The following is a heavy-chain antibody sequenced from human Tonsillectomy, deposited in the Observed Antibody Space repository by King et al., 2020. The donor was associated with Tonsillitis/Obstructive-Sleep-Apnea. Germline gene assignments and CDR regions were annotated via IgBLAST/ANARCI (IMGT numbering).Heavy chain of an antibody. D-gene: IGHD3-16*01. Sequence: VQLVESGGVVVQPGGSLRLSCAASGFTFDDYSMNWVRQAPGKGLEWVSLISGDGGTIYYADSVKGRFTISRDNSKNSLYLQMNSLRTEDTALYYCAKGRTFYYYYMDVWGKGTTVTVSS. V-gene: IGHV3-43*01. CDR1: GFTFDDYS. CDR3: AKGRTFYYYYMDV. CDR2: ISGDGGTI. J-gene: IGHJ6*03.